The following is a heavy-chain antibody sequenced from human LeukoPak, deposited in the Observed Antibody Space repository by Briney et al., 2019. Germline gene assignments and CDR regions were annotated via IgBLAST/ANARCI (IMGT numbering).Heavy chain of an antibody. CDR3: ARGSGSYPFDY. J-gene: IGHJ4*02. V-gene: IGHV3-20*01. Sequence: LPGGSLRLSCAASGFTFDDYGMSWVRQAPGKGLEWVSGINWNGGSTGYADSVKGRFTISRDNAKKSLYLQMNSLRAEDTALYHCARGSGSYPFDYWGQGTLVTVSS. CDR1: GFTFDDYG. D-gene: IGHD1-26*01. CDR2: INWNGGST.